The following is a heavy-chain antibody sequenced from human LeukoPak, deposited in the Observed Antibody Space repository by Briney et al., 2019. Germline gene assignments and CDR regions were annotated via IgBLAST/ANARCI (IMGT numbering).Heavy chain of an antibody. CDR3: ARGRTYYYDSSGYSYYYMDV. D-gene: IGHD3-22*01. CDR1: GGSFSGYY. CDR2: INHSGST. J-gene: IGHJ6*03. Sequence: SETLSLTCAVYGGSFSGYYWSWIRQPPGKGLEWIGEINHSGSTNYNPSLKSRVTISVDTSKNQFSLKLSSVTAADTAVYYCARGRTYYYDSSGYSYYYMDVWGKGTTVTVSS. V-gene: IGHV4-34*01.